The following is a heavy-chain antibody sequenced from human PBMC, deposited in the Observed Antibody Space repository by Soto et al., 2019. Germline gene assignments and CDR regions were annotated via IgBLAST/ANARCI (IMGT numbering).Heavy chain of an antibody. J-gene: IGHJ4*02. V-gene: IGHV3-30*18. CDR1: GFTFSSYG. CDR2: ISYDGSNK. D-gene: IGHD6-19*01. CDR3: AKNERQWLVQSILDY. Sequence: QVQLVESGGGVVQPGRSLRLSCAASGFTFSSYGMHWVRQAPGKGLEWVAVISYDGSNKYYADSVKGRFTISRDNSKNTLYLQMNSLRAEDTAVYYCAKNERQWLVQSILDYWGQGTLVTVSS.